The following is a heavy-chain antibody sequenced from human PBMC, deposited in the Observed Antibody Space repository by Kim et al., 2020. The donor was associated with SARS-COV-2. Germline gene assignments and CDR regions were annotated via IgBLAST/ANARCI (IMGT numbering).Heavy chain of an antibody. CDR3: AREVPGRYCCGDCYSGGYFDY. CDR1: GYTCTSYG. J-gene: IGHJ4*02. CDR2: ISAYNGNT. D-gene: IGHD2-21*02. V-gene: IGHV1-18*01. Sequence: ASVKVSCKAAGYTCTSYGISWVRQAPGQGLEGMGWISAYNGNTNYAQKLQGRVTMTTDTSTSTAYMELWSLRSDDTAVYYCAREVPGRYCCGDCYSGGYFDYLGQGTLVTVSS.